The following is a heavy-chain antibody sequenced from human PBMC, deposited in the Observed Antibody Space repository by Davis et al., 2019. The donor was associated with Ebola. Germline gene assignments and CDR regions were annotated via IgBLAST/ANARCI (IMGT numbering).Heavy chain of an antibody. D-gene: IGHD3-16*02. CDR2: IYYSGST. V-gene: IGHV4-61*08. CDR3: ARGRYDYVWGSYRYEDY. CDR1: GDSISSGGYY. Sequence: MPSETLSLTCTVSGDSISSGGYYWSWIRQHPGKGLEWIGYIYYSGSTNYNPSLKSRVTISVDTSKNQFSLRLSSVTAADTAVYYCARGRYDYVWGSYRYEDYWGQGILVTVSS. J-gene: IGHJ4*02.